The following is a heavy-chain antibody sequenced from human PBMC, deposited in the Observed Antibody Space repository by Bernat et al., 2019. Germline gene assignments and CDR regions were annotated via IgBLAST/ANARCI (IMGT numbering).Heavy chain of an antibody. J-gene: IGHJ5*02. CDR2: IWYDGSNK. Sequence: QVQLVESGGGVVQPGTSLRLSCAASGFTFRNYGMFWMRQAPGKGLEWVALIWYDGSNKYHADSVKGRFTISRDNSRNTLYLQMTSLRADDTAVYFCATVRGYGSRAWHAESWGRGTPVTVSS. D-gene: IGHD6-19*01. CDR1: GFTFRNYG. CDR3: ATVRGYGSRAWHAES. V-gene: IGHV3-33*01.